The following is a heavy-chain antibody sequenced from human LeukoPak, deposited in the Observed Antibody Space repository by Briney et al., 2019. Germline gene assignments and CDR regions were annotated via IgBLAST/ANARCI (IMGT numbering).Heavy chain of an antibody. CDR3: ARVGDGCFDY. V-gene: IGHV4-59*01. J-gene: IGHJ4*02. D-gene: IGHD3-10*01. CDR2: IYYSGNT. Sequence: SETLSLTCTVSGRSINTYYWSWIRQPPGKGLEWIGYIYYSGNTNYNPSLKSRVAMSVDAPKNQFSLKLSSVTAADTAVYYCARVGDGCFDYWGQGTLVTVSS. CDR1: GRSINTYY.